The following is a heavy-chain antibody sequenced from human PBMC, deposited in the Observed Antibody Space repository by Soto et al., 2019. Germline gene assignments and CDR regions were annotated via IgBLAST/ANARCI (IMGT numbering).Heavy chain of an antibody. V-gene: IGHV1-18*01. CDR1: GFSLSSDG. CDR2: ISPYNANT. Sequence: QVQLVQSGAEIKKPGASVKVSCKASGFSLSSDGINWVRQAPGQGLEWVGWISPYNANTNYAQNLQDRVTLTTDTYTSTAYMELRSLRSDDTAVYYCTRSEVPAAMGGWFDTWGQGTLVTVSS. D-gene: IGHD2-2*01. CDR3: TRSEVPAAMGGWFDT. J-gene: IGHJ5*02.